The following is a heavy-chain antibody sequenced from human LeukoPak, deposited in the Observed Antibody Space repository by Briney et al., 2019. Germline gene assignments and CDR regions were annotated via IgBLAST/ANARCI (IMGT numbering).Heavy chain of an antibody. J-gene: IGHJ4*02. V-gene: IGHV3-23*01. CDR3: AKLMYSSGWYGDFDY. Sequence: GGSLRLSCAASGFTFSSYAMSWVRQAPGKGPEWVSAISGSGGSTYYADSVKGRFTISRDNSKNTLYLQMNSLRAEDTAVYYCAKLMYSSGWYGDFDYWGQGTLVTVSS. CDR2: ISGSGGST. D-gene: IGHD6-19*01. CDR1: GFTFSSYA.